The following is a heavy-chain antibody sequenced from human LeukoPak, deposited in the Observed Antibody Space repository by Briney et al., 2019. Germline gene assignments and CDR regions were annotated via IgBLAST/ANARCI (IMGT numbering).Heavy chain of an antibody. D-gene: IGHD1-1*01. V-gene: IGHV3-21*01. CDR2: ISSSSSYI. Sequence: GGSLRLSCAASGFTFSSYSMNWVRQAPGKGLEWVSSISSSSSYIYYADSVKGRFTISRDNAKNSLNLQMNSLRAEDTAVYYCARDKVGTTGYWGQGTLVTVSS. CDR3: ARDKVGTTGY. CDR1: GFTFSSYS. J-gene: IGHJ4*02.